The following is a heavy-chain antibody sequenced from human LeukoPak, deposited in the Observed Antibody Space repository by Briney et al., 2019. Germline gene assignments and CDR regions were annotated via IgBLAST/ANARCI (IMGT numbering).Heavy chain of an antibody. J-gene: IGHJ5*02. V-gene: IGHV1-69*10. CDR2: IIPILGAA. Sequence: ASVTVSCKASGGTFSSYAISWVRHAPGQGLEWKGGIIPILGAANYAQKFQGRVTITADKSTITAYMELSSLRSEDTALYYCATGGVDTAMATADWFDPWGQGTLVTVSS. D-gene: IGHD5-18*01. CDR1: GGTFSSYA. CDR3: ATGGVDTAMATADWFDP.